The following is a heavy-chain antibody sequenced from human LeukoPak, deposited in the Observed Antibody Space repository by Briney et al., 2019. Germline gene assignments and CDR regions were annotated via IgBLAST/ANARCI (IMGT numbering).Heavy chain of an antibody. J-gene: IGHJ4*02. CDR3: ARERTTVTGFDY. V-gene: IGHV3-21*01. CDR1: GFTFSTYS. D-gene: IGHD4-11*01. Sequence: GALRLSCAASGFTFSTYSMNWVRQAPGKGLEWVSSISTSSKYIYYADSVKGRFTISRDNAKNSLYLQMNSLRAEYTAMYYCARERTTVTGFDYWGQGTLVTVS. CDR2: ISTSSKYI.